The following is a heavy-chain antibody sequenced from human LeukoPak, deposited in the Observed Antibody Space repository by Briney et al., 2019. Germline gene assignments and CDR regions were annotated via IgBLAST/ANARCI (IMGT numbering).Heavy chain of an antibody. J-gene: IGHJ5*02. CDR1: GGSISSYY. CDR2: IYDSGST. Sequence: RASETLSLTCTVSGGSISSYYWSWIRQPPGKGLEWIGYIYDSGSTNYNPSLKSRVTISVDTSKNQFSLKLSSVTPADTAVYYCVRDKGGYCSSTSCYAGHWFDPWGQGTLVTVSS. CDR3: VRDKGGYCSSTSCYAGHWFDP. V-gene: IGHV4-59*01. D-gene: IGHD2-2*01.